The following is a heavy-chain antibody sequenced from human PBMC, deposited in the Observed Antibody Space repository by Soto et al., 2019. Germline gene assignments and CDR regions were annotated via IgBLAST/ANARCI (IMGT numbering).Heavy chain of an antibody. D-gene: IGHD6-13*01. CDR2: IYYSGST. CDR3: ARLVAAAGPRDPSFDY. CDR1: GGSISSSSYY. Sequence: QLQLQESGPGLVKPSETLSLTCTVSGGSISSSSYYWGWIRQPPGKGLEWIGSIYYSGSTYYNPSLKSRVTISVDTSKNQFSLKLSSVTAADTAVYYCARLVAAAGPRDPSFDYWGQGTLVTVSS. J-gene: IGHJ4*02. V-gene: IGHV4-39*01.